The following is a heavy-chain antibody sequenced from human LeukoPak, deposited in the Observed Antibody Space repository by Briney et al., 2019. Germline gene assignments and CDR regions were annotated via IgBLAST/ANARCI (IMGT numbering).Heavy chain of an antibody. D-gene: IGHD6-19*01. CDR1: GLTFSRDW. J-gene: IGHJ5*02. CDR3: AKSPSSGWYSDWFDP. V-gene: IGHV3-23*01. CDR2: ISGSGGST. Sequence: GGSLRLSCEASGLTFSRDWMGWVRQAPGKGLEWVSAISGSGGSTYYADSVKGRFTISRDNSKNTLYLQMNSLRAEDTAVYYCAKSPSSGWYSDWFDPWGQGTLVTVSS.